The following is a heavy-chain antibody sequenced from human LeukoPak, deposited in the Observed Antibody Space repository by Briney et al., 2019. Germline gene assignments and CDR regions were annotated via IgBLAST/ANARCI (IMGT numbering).Heavy chain of an antibody. D-gene: IGHD4-17*01. V-gene: IGHV4-4*02. CDR3: ARVPDYGDLYDAFDI. CDR2: IYYSGNT. CDR1: GCSISNSNW. Sequence: SETLSLTCSVSGCSISNSNWWSWVRQPPRKGLEWIGEIYYSGNTNYNPSLKSRVTISVDKSKNQVSLKLTSVTAADTAVYYCARVPDYGDLYDAFDIWGQGTMVTVSS. J-gene: IGHJ3*02.